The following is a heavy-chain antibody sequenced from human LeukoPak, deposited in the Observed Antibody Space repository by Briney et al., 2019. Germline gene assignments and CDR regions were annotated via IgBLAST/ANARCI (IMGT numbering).Heavy chain of an antibody. V-gene: IGHV4-34*01. CDR1: GGSFSGYY. D-gene: IGHD3-10*01. CDR2: INHSGST. Sequence: PSETLSLTCAVYGGSFSGYYWSWTRQPPGKGLEWIGEINHSGSTNYNPSLKSRVTISVDTSKNQFSLKLSSVTAADTAVYYCARGVYYGSGNYYNVWNYWGQGTLVTVSS. CDR3: ARGVYYGSGNYYNVWNY. J-gene: IGHJ4*02.